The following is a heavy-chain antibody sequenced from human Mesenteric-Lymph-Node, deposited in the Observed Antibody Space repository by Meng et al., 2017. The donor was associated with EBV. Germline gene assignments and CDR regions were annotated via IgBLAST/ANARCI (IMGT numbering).Heavy chain of an antibody. CDR3: AREARSSGYHPGIGP. J-gene: IGHJ5*02. D-gene: IGHD3-22*01. Sequence: QVQLQQWGAGLLKPSETLSLTCAVYGRFFSGYYWSWIRQSPGKGLEWIGEINHSGSTNYNPSLKSRVTISVDTSKNQFSLKLTSVTAADTAVYYCAREARSSGYHPGIGPWGQGTLVTVSS. CDR1: GRFFSGYY. CDR2: INHSGST. V-gene: IGHV4-34*02.